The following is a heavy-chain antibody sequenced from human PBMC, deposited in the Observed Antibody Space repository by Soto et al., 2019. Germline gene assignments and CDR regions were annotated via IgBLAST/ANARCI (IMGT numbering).Heavy chain of an antibody. CDR3: ARRVRTEFYSGYDGGHFDY. V-gene: IGHV5-51*01. CDR2: IYPGDSDT. D-gene: IGHD5-12*01. Sequence: PGESLKISCKGSGYSFTSYWIGWVLQMPGKGLEWMGIIYPGDSDTRYSPSFQGQVTISADKSISTAYLQWSSLKASDTAMYYCARRVRTEFYSGYDGGHFDYWGQGTLVTVSS. J-gene: IGHJ4*02. CDR1: GYSFTSYW.